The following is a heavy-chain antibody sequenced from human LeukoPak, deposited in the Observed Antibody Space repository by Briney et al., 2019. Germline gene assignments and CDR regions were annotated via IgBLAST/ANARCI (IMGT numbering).Heavy chain of an antibody. J-gene: IGHJ4*02. CDR3: AGYGGTYYFDN. CDR1: GGSMSSSSYY. D-gene: IGHD4-23*01. Sequence: NPSETLSLTCTVSGGSMSSSSYYWGWIRQPPGKGLEWIGNIYHSGTTYYNPSLKSRITISVDTSKNQFSLKLYSVTAADTAVYYCAGYGGTYYFDNWGQGTLVAVSS. V-gene: IGHV4-39*01. CDR2: IYHSGTT.